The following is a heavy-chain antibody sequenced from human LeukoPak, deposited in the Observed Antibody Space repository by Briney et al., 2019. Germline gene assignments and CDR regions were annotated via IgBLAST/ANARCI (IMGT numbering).Heavy chain of an antibody. D-gene: IGHD6-19*01. CDR2: IYHSGST. CDR3: ARAGSGWYYFDY. Sequence: SETLSLTCTVSSYSISSDYYWGWIRQPPGKGLEWIGSIYHSGSTYYNPSLRSRVTISVDTSKNQFSLKLSSVTAADTAVYYCARAGSGWYYFDYWGQGTLVTVSS. CDR1: SYSISSDYY. J-gene: IGHJ4*02. V-gene: IGHV4-38-2*02.